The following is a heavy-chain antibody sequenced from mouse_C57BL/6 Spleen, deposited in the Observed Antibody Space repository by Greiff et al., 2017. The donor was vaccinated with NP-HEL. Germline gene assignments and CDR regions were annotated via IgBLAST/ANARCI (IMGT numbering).Heavy chain of an antibody. D-gene: IGHD2-2*01. Sequence: QVQLQQSGAELVKPGASVKLSCKASGYTFTEYTIHWVKQRSGQGLEWIGWFYPGSGSIKYNQTFQDKATLTADKTSSTVYRESSRLTSEDCAVYCGERHESVYYGNDGEYFDYWGQGTTLTVSS. CDR1: GYTFTEYT. J-gene: IGHJ2*01. V-gene: IGHV1-62-2*01. CDR3: ERHESVYYGNDGEYFDY. CDR2: FYPGSGSI.